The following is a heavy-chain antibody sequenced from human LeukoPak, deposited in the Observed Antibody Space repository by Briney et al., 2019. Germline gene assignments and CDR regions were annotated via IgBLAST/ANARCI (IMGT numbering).Heavy chain of an antibody. Sequence: GGSLRLSCAASGFTFDDYAMHWVRQAPGKGLEWVSGISWNSGSIGYADSVKGRFTISRDNAKNSLYLQMNSLGAEDTALYYCAKASYSSSWYAYAFDIWGQGTMVTVSS. D-gene: IGHD6-13*01. CDR2: ISWNSGSI. V-gene: IGHV3-9*01. CDR3: AKASYSSSWYAYAFDI. J-gene: IGHJ3*02. CDR1: GFTFDDYA.